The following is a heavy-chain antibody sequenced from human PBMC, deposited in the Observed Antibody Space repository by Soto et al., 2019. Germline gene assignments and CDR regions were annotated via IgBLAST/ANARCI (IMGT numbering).Heavy chain of an antibody. CDR2: ISLYSDGT. V-gene: IGHV1-18*01. CDR1: GYTFSNYG. Sequence: GASVKVSCKTSGYTFSNYGITWVRQAPGQPLEWLGWISLYSDGTNYAQKFQGRVSMTTDTSTTTAYMELRSLRSDDTAVYYFARVVPGAQDWFGPWGQGTLVTVSS. CDR3: ARVVPGAQDWFGP. J-gene: IGHJ5*02. D-gene: IGHD2-2*01.